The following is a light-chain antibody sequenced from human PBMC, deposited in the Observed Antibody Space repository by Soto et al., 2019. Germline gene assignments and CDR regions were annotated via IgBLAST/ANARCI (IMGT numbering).Light chain of an antibody. CDR1: QSVSNNY. CDR3: QQYQTYAT. CDR2: GAS. J-gene: IGKJ5*01. V-gene: IGKV3-20*01. Sequence: EIVLTQSPGTLSLSPGERATLSCRASQSVSNNYLAWYQQKPGQAPRLLISGASNRATGIPDRFSGSGSGTDFTLTISRLEPDDFATYYCQQYQTYATFGQGTRLEIK.